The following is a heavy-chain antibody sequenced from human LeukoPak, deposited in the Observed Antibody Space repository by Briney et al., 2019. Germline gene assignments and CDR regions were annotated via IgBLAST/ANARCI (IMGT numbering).Heavy chain of an antibody. D-gene: IGHD1/OR15-1a*01. CDR3: AREANSRTMNRGARREYNWFDP. J-gene: IGHJ5*02. CDR1: GGTFRNYS. Sequence: ASVKVSCKASGGTFRNYSVSWVRQAPGQGLEWMGRIVPILRSGNYAQNFHDRVTITTDESMITVYMELSSLTSDDTAVYYCAREANSRTMNRGARREYNWFDPWGQGTLVTVSS. V-gene: IGHV1-69*11. CDR2: IVPILRSG.